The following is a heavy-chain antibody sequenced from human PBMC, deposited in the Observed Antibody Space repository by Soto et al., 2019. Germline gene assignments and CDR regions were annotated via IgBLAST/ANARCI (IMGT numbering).Heavy chain of an antibody. CDR1: GYSFSTYG. J-gene: IGHJ4*02. Sequence: QVLLVQSGAEVKKPGASVKVSCKASGYSFSTYGVSWVRQAPGQWLEWMGWLNTGDGNTAYAQKLQGRITLTTDTSTTTAYMELRSLRSDDTAIYYCARGEIYESARDDFDHWGQGTLVTVSS. V-gene: IGHV1-18*04. D-gene: IGHD3-10*01. CDR2: LNTGDGNT. CDR3: ARGEIYESARDDFDH.